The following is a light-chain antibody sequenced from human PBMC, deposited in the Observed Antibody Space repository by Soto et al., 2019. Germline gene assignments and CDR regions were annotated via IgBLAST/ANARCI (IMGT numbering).Light chain of an antibody. CDR3: QKYNSART. CDR2: AAS. J-gene: IGKJ1*01. V-gene: IGKV1-27*01. Sequence: DIQMTQSPSTLSASLGARATITCQASQGISDYVAWYQQKPGKVPKLLIYAASTLQSGVPSRLSGSGSRTDFTLTISSLQPEDVATYYCQKYNSARTFGQGTKVDIK. CDR1: QGISDY.